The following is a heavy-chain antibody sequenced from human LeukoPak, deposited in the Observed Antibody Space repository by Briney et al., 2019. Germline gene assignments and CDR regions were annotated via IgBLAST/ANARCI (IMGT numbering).Heavy chain of an antibody. Sequence: GESLKISCKGSGYSFTSYWIGWVRQMPGKGLEWMGIIYPGDSDTRYSPSFQGQVTISADKSISTAYLQWSSLKASDTAIYYCARFVVVPAAPNYGMDVWGQGTTVTVSS. V-gene: IGHV5-51*01. D-gene: IGHD2-2*01. CDR2: IYPGDSDT. J-gene: IGHJ6*02. CDR1: GYSFTSYW. CDR3: ARFVVVPAAPNYGMDV.